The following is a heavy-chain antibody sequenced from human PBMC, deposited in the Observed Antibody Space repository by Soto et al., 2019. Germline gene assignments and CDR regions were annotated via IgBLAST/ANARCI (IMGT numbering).Heavy chain of an antibody. CDR1: GGTFSSYA. CDR2: IIPIFGTA. V-gene: IGHV1-69*13. Sequence: GASVKVSCKASGGTFSSYAISWVRQAPGQGLEWMGGIIPIFGTANYAQKFQGRVTITADESTSTAYMELSSLRSEDTAVYFCAKDLSYCTGSSCSQHDGSDNWGQGTLVTVSS. CDR3: AKDLSYCTGSSCSQHDGSDN. J-gene: IGHJ4*02. D-gene: IGHD2-15*01.